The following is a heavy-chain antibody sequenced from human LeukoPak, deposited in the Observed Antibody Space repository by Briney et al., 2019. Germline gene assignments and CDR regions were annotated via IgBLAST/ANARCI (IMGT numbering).Heavy chain of an antibody. CDR3: ARDGAPLAAAGTWFDP. D-gene: IGHD6-13*01. J-gene: IGHJ5*02. V-gene: IGHV1-2*02. CDR1: GYTFTGYY. Sequence: ASVKVSCKASGYTFTGYYMHWVRQAPGQGLEWMGWINPNSGGTNYAQKFQGRVTMTRDTSISTAYMELSRLRSDDTAVYYCARDGAPLAAAGTWFDPWGQGTLVTVSS. CDR2: INPNSGGT.